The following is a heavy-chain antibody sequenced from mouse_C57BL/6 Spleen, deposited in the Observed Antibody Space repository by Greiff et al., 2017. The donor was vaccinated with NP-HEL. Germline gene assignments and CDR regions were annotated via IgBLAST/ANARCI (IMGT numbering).Heavy chain of an antibody. CDR2: IDPNSGGT. CDR3: ASPYYYGSSYGWYFDV. D-gene: IGHD1-1*01. J-gene: IGHJ1*03. CDR1: GYTFTSYW. V-gene: IGHV1-72*01. Sequence: VQLQQPGAELVKPGASVKLSCKASGYTFTSYWMHWVKQRPGRGLEWIGRIDPNSGGTKYYEKFKSKATLTVDKPSSTAYMQLSSLTSEDSAVYYCASPYYYGSSYGWYFDVWGTGTTVTVSS.